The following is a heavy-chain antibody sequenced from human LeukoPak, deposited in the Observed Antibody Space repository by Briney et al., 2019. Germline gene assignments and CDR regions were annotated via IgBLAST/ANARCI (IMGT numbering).Heavy chain of an antibody. CDR2: ISSDGRNK. CDR3: AREAYYDFWSGYPVDY. CDR1: GFTFSSYN. J-gene: IGHJ4*02. V-gene: IGHV3-30*03. D-gene: IGHD3-3*01. Sequence: GGSLRLSCAASGFTFSSYNIHWVRQAPGKGLEWVAVISSDGRNKYYADSVKGRFSISRDKAKNSLYLQMNSLRAEDTAVYYCAREAYYDFWSGYPVDYWGQGTLVTVSS.